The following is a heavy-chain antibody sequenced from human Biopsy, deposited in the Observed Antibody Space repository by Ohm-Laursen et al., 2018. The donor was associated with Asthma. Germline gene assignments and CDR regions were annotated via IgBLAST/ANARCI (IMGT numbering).Heavy chain of an antibody. Sequence: TLFLTCPVSGASIKTDDHYWSWLRQPPGKGLEWFGFIHYSGSTSYNPSLKGGVTISVDTSKNQFSLKLSSVTAADTAVYYCARASVAASSNWFDPWGQGTLVTVSS. CDR1: GASIKTDDHY. CDR3: ARASVAASSNWFDP. D-gene: IGHD6-19*01. CDR2: IHYSGST. J-gene: IGHJ5*02. V-gene: IGHV4-30-4*01.